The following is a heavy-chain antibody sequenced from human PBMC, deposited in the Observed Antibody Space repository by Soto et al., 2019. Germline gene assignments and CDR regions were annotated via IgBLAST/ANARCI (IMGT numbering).Heavy chain of an antibody. CDR1: GFTFSSYG. Sequence: QVQLVESGGGVVQPGRSLRLSCAASGFTFSSYGMHWVRQAPGKGLEWVAVISYDGSNKYYADSVKGRFTISRDNSKNTLYLQMNSLRAEDTAVYYCANSAARQRWEYFDYWGQGTLVTVSS. V-gene: IGHV3-30*18. J-gene: IGHJ4*02. CDR2: ISYDGSNK. CDR3: ANSAARQRWEYFDY. D-gene: IGHD6-6*01.